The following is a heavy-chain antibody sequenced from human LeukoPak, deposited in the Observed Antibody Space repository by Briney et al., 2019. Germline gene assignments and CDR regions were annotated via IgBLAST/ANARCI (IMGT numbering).Heavy chain of an antibody. D-gene: IGHD2-2*01. CDR1: GFTVSSNY. Sequence: GGSPRLSCAASGFTVSSNYMSWVRQAPGKGLEWVSVIYSGGSTYYADSVKGRFTISRDNSKNTLYLQMNSLRAEDTAVYYCAGHCSSTSCPRGDVAFDIWGQGTMVTVSS. CDR2: IYSGGST. V-gene: IGHV3-53*01. J-gene: IGHJ3*02. CDR3: AGHCSSTSCPRGDVAFDI.